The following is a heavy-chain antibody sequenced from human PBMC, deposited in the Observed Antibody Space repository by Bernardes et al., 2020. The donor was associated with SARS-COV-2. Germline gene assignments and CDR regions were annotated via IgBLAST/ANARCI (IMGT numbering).Heavy chain of an antibody. Sequence: SETLPLTCTVSGGSISSYYWSWIRQPPGKGLEWIGYIYYSGSTNYNPSLKSRVTISVDTSKNQFSLKLSSVTAADTAVYYCARALRFTIFGVVNWFDPWGQGTLVTVSS. D-gene: IGHD3-3*01. CDR3: ARALRFTIFGVVNWFDP. V-gene: IGHV4-59*01. CDR2: IYYSGST. CDR1: GGSISSYY. J-gene: IGHJ5*02.